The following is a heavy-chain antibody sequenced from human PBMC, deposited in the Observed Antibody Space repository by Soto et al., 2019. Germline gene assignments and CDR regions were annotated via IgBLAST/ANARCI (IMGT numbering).Heavy chain of an antibody. CDR1: GFTFSSYG. Sequence: EVQLLESGGGLVQPGGSLRLSCAAYGFTFSSYGMSWVRQLPGKGLEWVSGISVSGGSTNYADSVKGRFTISRDNSKSTLYLQMDSLRAEDTALYYCAKGSSNLDYWGQGILVTVSS. CDR2: ISVSGGST. CDR3: AKGSSNLDY. D-gene: IGHD3-16*02. J-gene: IGHJ4*02. V-gene: IGHV3-23*01.